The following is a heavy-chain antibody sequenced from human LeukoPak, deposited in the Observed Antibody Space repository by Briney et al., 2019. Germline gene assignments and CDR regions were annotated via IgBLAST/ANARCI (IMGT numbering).Heavy chain of an antibody. Sequence: ESGPTLVNPTQTLTLTCTCSGFSLSTRGVGVGWSRQPPGKALEWLALIYWDDDKRYSPSLKSRLTITKDTSKNQVVLTMTNRDPVDTATYCCAHKGLVTPSYWYFDLGGRGTLVTVSS. J-gene: IGHJ2*01. CDR2: IYWDDDK. CDR1: GFSLSTRGVG. V-gene: IGHV2-5*02. CDR3: AHKGLVTPSYWYFDL. D-gene: IGHD4-23*01.